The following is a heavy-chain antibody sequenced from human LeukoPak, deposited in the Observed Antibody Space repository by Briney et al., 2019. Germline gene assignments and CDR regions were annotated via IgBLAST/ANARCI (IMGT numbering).Heavy chain of an antibody. J-gene: IGHJ6*03. CDR1: GFTFSNAW. CDR3: TVGRDYGYYYYYMDV. D-gene: IGHD4-17*01. Sequence: GGSLRLSCAASGFTFSNAWMSWVRQASGKGLEWVGRIRSKANSYATAYAASGKGRFTISRDDSKTTAYLQMNSLKTEDTAVYYCTVGRDYGYYYYYMDVWGKGTTVTVSS. CDR2: IRSKANSYAT. V-gene: IGHV3-73*01.